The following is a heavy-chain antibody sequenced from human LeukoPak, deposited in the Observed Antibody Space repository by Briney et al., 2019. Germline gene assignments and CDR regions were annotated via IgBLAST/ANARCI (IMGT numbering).Heavy chain of an antibody. V-gene: IGHV1-69*13. D-gene: IGHD3-16*02. CDR1: GGTFSSYA. CDR2: IIPIFDTA. CDR3: ARSGILYDYVWGSYRPTSFDY. Sequence: SVKVSCKASGGTFSSYAISWVRQAPGQGLEWMGGIIPIFDTANYAQKFQGRVTITADESTSTAYMELSSLRSEDTAVYYCARSGILYDYVWGSYRPTSFDYWGQGTLVTVSS. J-gene: IGHJ4*02.